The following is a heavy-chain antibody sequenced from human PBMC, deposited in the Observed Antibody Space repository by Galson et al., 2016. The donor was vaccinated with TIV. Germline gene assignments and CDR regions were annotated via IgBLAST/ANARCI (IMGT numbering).Heavy chain of an antibody. J-gene: IGHJ4*02. D-gene: IGHD3-3*01. CDR2: MKTGDIEE. CDR1: GFTFSSYS. Sequence: SLRLSCAASGFTFSSYSMSWVRQAPGRGLDWVASMKTGDIEEYNVNAVKGRFTVSRDSAKNSVDLQMNSLRVDDTAVYYCARWRGRQSEFESWGQGTLVTVSS. V-gene: IGHV3-7*01. CDR3: ARWRGRQSEFES.